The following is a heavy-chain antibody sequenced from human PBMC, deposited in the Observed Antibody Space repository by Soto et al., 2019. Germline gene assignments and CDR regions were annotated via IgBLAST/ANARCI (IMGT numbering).Heavy chain of an antibody. Sequence: NPSETLSLTCAVSGYSISSGFYWGWIRQPPGKGLEWIGNIYHSGSTYYNPSLKSRVTISVDTSKNQFSLKLRSVTAADTAVYYCARENSNGSGTYVYWGQGTLVTVSS. CDR2: IYHSGST. CDR1: GYSISSGFY. V-gene: IGHV4-38-2*02. CDR3: ARENSNGSGTYVY. J-gene: IGHJ4*02. D-gene: IGHD3-10*01.